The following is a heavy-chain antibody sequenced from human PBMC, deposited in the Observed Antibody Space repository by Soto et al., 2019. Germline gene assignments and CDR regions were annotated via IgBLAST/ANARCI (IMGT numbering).Heavy chain of an antibody. V-gene: IGHV3-11*06. CDR3: ARDSLPQSDSIAVAGTVGVFDY. CDR1: GFTFSDYY. D-gene: IGHD6-19*01. J-gene: IGHJ4*02. Sequence: GGSLRLSCAASGFTFSDYYMSWIRQAPGKGLEWVSYISSSSSYTNYADSVKGRFTISRDNAKNSLYLQMNSLRAEDTAVYYCARDSLPQSDSIAVAGTVGVFDYWGQGTLVTVSS. CDR2: ISSSSSYT.